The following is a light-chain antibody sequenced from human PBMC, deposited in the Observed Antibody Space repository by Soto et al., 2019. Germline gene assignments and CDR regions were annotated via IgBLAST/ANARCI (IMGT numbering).Light chain of an antibody. J-gene: IGLJ2*01. CDR2: DVS. Sequence: QSALTQPASVSGSPGQSITISCTGTISDIGTYNYVSWYQQHPGKAPKLMIFDVSNRPSGISDRFSGSKSGNTASLTISGLQAEDEADSYCSSYTRNNIPIFGGGTKLTVL. CDR3: SSYTRNNIPI. V-gene: IGLV2-14*01. CDR1: ISDIGTYNY.